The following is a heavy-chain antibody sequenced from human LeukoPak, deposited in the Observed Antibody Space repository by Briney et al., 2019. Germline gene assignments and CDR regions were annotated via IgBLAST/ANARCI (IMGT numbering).Heavy chain of an antibody. CDR3: ARGIESYGDYGY. J-gene: IGHJ4*02. CDR1: GGSISGYY. Sequence: PSETLSLTCTVSGGSISGYYWSWIRQPPGKGLEWIAYMYNSGSTNYNPSLKSRVTISIDTSKNQFSLKLSSLTAADTAIYYCARGIESYGDYGYWGQGIPVTVSS. D-gene: IGHD4-17*01. CDR2: MYNSGST. V-gene: IGHV4-59*01.